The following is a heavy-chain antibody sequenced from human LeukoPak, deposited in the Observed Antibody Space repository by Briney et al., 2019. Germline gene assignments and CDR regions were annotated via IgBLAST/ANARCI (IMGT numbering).Heavy chain of an antibody. CDR2: INHSGST. Sequence: KPSETLSLTCAVYGGSFSGYYWSWIRQPPGKGLEWVGEINHSGSTNYNPSLKSRVTISVDTSKNQFSLKLSSVTAADTAVYYCARDQPIGYSSGYPFDYWGQGTLVTVSS. J-gene: IGHJ4*02. D-gene: IGHD5-18*01. V-gene: IGHV4-34*01. CDR3: ARDQPIGYSSGYPFDY. CDR1: GGSFSGYY.